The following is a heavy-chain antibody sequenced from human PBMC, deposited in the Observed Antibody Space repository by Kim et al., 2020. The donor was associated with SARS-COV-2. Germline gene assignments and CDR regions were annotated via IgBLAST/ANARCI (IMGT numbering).Heavy chain of an antibody. CDR1: GFNFINAW. CDR2: IKRKTDGGTT. J-gene: IGHJ4*02. V-gene: IGHV3-15*01. D-gene: IGHD6-19*01. Sequence: GGSLRLSCAASGFNFINAWMSWVRQAPGKGLEWVGRIKRKTDGGTTEYAAAVKDRFIISRDDSKSMLYLEMNSLKTEDTAVYYCTTDFLAVAGMGYDYWGQGTLVTVSS. CDR3: TTDFLAVAGMGYDY.